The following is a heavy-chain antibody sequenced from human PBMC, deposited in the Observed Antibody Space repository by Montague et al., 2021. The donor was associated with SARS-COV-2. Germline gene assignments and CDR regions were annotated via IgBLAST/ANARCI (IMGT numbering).Heavy chain of an antibody. CDR3: ARGGTERSTTFGVVFFPLLDS. D-gene: IGHD3-3*01. Sequence: LRLSCAVYGGSLSGHSWSWVRQAPEKGLEWIGDIGHTGSFKYNPSLKSRVTMSIDAAKNQFSLRMTSVTATDTSIYYCARGGTERSTTFGVVFFPLLDSWGQGTLVTVSS. V-gene: IGHV4-34*01. J-gene: IGHJ4*02. CDR1: GGSLSGHS. CDR2: IGHTGSF.